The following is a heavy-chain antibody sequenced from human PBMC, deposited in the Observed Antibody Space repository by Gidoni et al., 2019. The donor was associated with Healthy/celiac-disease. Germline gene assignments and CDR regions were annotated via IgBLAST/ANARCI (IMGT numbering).Heavy chain of an antibody. V-gene: IGHV3-48*01. CDR3: ARGLADYGDYGPPDY. D-gene: IGHD4-17*01. CDR2: ISSSSSTI. Sequence: EVQLVESGGGLVQPGGSLRLSCAASGFTFRSYSMNWVRQAPGKGLEWVSYISSSSSTIYYADSVKGRFTISRDNAKNSLYLQMNSLRAEDTAVYYCARGLADYGDYGPPDYWGQGTLVTVSS. J-gene: IGHJ4*02. CDR1: GFTFRSYS.